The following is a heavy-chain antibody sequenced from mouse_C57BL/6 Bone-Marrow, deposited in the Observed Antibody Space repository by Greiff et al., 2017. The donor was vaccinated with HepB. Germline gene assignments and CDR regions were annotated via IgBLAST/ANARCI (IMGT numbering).Heavy chain of an antibody. CDR3: AWTGTGFDY. CDR1: GYTFTSYG. V-gene: IGHV1-81*01. CDR2: IYPRSGNT. Sequence: VQRVESGAELARPGASVKLSCKASGYTFTSYGISWVKQRTGQGLEWIGEIYPRSGNTYYNEKFKGKATLTADKSSSTAYMELRSLTSEDSAVYFCAWTGTGFDYWGQGTTLTVSS. J-gene: IGHJ2*01. D-gene: IGHD4-1*01.